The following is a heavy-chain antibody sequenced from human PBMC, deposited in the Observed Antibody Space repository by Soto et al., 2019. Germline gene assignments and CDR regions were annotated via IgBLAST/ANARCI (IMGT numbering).Heavy chain of an antibody. V-gene: IGHV4-31*03. CDR1: GGSISSGGYY. J-gene: IGHJ1*01. CDR3: ARVHDYGGLDPYFQH. D-gene: IGHD4-17*01. CDR2: IYYSGST. Sequence: SETLSLTCTVSGGSISSGGYYWSWIRQHPGKGLEWIGYIYYSGSTYYNPPLKSRVTISVDTSKNQFSLKLSSVTAADTAVYYCARVHDYGGLDPYFQHWGQGTLVTVSS.